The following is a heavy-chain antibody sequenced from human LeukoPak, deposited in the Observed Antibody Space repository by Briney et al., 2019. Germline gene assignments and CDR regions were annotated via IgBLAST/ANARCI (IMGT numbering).Heavy chain of an antibody. V-gene: IGHV3-53*01. J-gene: IGHJ4*02. Sequence: GVSLRLSCAASGFTVDSNYLSWVRQAPGKGLEWVSTIYTGGNTCYAASVKGRFTISRDFSKNTVFLHMNSLRAEDTAMYYCARGDDSGYYDYFDYWGQGALVTVSS. D-gene: IGHD3-22*01. CDR1: GFTVDSNY. CDR3: ARGDDSGYYDYFDY. CDR2: IYTGGNT.